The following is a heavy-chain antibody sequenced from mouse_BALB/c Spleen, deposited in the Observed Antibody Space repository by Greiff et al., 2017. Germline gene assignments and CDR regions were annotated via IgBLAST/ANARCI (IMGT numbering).Heavy chain of an antibody. V-gene: IGHV5-17*02. CDR1: GFTFSSFG. CDR2: ISSGSSTI. Sequence: EVKVVESGGGLVQPGGSRKLSCAASGFTFSSFGMHWVRQAPEKGLEWVAYISSGSSTIYYADTVKGRFTISRDNPKNTLFLQMTSLRSEDTAMYYCAIYYGSAMDYWGQGTSVTVSS. CDR3: AIYYGSAMDY. D-gene: IGHD1-1*01. J-gene: IGHJ4*01.